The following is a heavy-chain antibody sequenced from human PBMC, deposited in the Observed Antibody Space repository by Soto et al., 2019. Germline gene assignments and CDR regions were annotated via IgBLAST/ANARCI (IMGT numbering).Heavy chain of an antibody. J-gene: IGHJ4*02. CDR1: GDSVSSNSAA. CDR3: ARGELGPSHFDY. D-gene: IGHD1-26*01. CDR2: TYYRAKRNN. V-gene: IGHV6-1*01. Sequence: SQTLSLTCAISGDSVSSNSAACNWIRQSPSRCLEWLGRTYYRAKRNNDYAGSVKTRITINPDTSKNQFSLQLNSVTPEDTAVYYCARGELGPSHFDYWGQGTLVTVSS.